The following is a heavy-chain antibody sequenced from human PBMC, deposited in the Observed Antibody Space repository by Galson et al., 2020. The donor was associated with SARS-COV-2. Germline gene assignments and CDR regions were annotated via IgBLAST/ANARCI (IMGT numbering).Heavy chain of an antibody. V-gene: IGHV4-30-2*06. CDR3: ARWGRYYDSNDSPRYCFDY. J-gene: IGHJ4*02. CDR1: GGSISSGGYS. D-gene: IGHD3-22*01. Sequence: SETLSLTCAVSGGSISSGGYSWSWLRQSPGKGLEWIGYIYHRGNTYYNPSLRSRVTMSVDKSTNQFSLRLSSVTAADTAVYYCARWGRYYDSNDSPRYCFDYWGQGTLVTVSS. CDR2: IYHRGNT.